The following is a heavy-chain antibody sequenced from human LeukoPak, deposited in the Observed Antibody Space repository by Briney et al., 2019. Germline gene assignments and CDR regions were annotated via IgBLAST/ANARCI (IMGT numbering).Heavy chain of an antibody. D-gene: IGHD5-12*01. CDR3: ASPYSGYDYSFDY. CDR2: ISSSGVST. J-gene: IGHJ4*02. Sequence: GGSLRLSCAGSGFTFSSYAMSWVRQAPGKGLEWVSAISSSGVSTYYADSVKGRFTISRDNSKNTLFLQMTSLRTEDTAVYYCASPYSGYDYSFDYWGQGTLVTVSS. CDR1: GFTFSSYA. V-gene: IGHV3-23*01.